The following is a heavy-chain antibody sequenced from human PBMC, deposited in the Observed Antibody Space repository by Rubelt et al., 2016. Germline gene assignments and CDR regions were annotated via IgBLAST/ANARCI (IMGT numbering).Heavy chain of an antibody. CDR1: GYTFTSYG. Sequence: QVQLVQSGAEVKKPGASVKVSCKASGYTFTSYGISWVRQAPGQGLEWMGWISAYNGNTNYAQKLQGRVTMTEDTSTDTAYMELSSLRSEDTAVYYCATPMVGATNEPPDYWGQGTLVTVSS. CDR3: ATPMVGATNEPPDY. D-gene: IGHD1-26*01. V-gene: IGHV1-18*01. CDR2: ISAYNGNT. J-gene: IGHJ4*02.